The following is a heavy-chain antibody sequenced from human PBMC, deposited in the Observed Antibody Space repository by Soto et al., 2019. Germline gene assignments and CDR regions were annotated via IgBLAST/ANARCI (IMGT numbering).Heavy chain of an antibody. CDR3: ASSIN. CDR1: GFPFSSYG. V-gene: IGHV3-33*03. Sequence: GGSLRLSCAASGFPFSSYGMHWVRQAPGKGLDWVGVIWYDGSKKDYAESVKGRFTISRDSSKNMLYLQMNSLRADDTAVYYCASSINWGQGTLVTVSS. J-gene: IGHJ4*02. CDR2: IWYDGSKK.